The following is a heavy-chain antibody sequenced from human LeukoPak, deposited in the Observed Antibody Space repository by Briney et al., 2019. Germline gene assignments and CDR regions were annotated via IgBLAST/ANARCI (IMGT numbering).Heavy chain of an antibody. Sequence: PGGSLRPSCAASGFTFSSYGMHWVRQAPGKGLEWVAFIRYDGSNKSYADSVKGRFTISRDNSTHTLYLQINSLRAEDTAVFSWANCGWAPMAWGQGALVTVSS. D-gene: IGHD6-19*01. CDR1: GFTFSSYG. J-gene: IGHJ5*02. CDR2: IRYDGSNK. V-gene: IGHV3-30*02. CDR3: ANCGWAPMA.